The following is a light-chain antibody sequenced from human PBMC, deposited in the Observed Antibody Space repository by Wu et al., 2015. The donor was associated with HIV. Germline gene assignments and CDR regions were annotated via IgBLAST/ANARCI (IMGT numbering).Light chain of an antibody. Sequence: EIVMTQSPATLSVSPGERATLSCRASQSISSNLAWYQQTPGQAPRLLIYAASTRATGIPARFSGSGSGTEFTLTISSMHSEDFALYFCQQYNYWQTFGQGTKAEIK. J-gene: IGKJ1*01. CDR3: QQYNYWQT. CDR1: QSISSN. CDR2: AAS. V-gene: IGKV3-15*01.